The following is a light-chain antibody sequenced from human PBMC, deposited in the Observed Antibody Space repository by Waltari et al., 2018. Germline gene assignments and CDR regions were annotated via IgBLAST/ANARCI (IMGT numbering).Light chain of an antibody. CDR1: QNIDNR. CDR2: GAS. V-gene: IGKV3-15*01. J-gene: IGKJ5*01. CDR3: QQSKDWPIT. Sequence: EILMTQSPATLSVSPGERAPLSCRASQNIDNRLAWYQQKPGQAPRLLMFGASTRATGFPARFSGSGSGTEFTLTITSVQSEDFAVYYCQQSKDWPITFGQGTRLDIK.